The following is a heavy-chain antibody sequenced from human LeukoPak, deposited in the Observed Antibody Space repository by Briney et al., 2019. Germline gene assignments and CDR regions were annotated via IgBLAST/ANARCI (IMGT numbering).Heavy chain of an antibody. CDR2: IRYDGSNK. J-gene: IGHJ3*02. D-gene: IGHD3-10*01. Sequence: PGGSLRLSCAASGFTFSSYGMHWVRQAPGKGLEWVAFIRYDGSNKYYADSVKGRFTISRDNSKNTLYLQMNSLRAEDTAVYYCAKEGYYGSGSYYMGAFDIWGQGTMVTVSS. V-gene: IGHV3-30*02. CDR3: AKEGYYGSGSYYMGAFDI. CDR1: GFTFSSYG.